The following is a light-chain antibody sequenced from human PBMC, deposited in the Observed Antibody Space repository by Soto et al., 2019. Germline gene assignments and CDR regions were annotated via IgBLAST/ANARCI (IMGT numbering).Light chain of an antibody. CDR2: AAF. Sequence: DIQMTQSPSSLSASVGDRVTITCRASQSISNYLSWYQQKPGKVPNLLIYAAFSLQSGVPSRFSGSGSGTDFTLTISSLQPEDFATYYCQQSYSTPTFGQGTKVEIK. V-gene: IGKV1-39*01. J-gene: IGKJ1*01. CDR1: QSISNY. CDR3: QQSYSTPT.